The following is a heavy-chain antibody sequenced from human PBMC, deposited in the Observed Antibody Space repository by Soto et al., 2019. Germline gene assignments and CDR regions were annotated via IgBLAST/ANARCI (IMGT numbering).Heavy chain of an antibody. CDR3: ARAGGRSGVDH. CDR2: IYSGGTT. J-gene: IGHJ4*02. V-gene: IGHV3-53*01. CDR1: GFTVSNNY. D-gene: IGHD3-3*01. Sequence: EVQLVESGGGLIQPGGSLRLSCAASGFTVSNNYMSWVRQAPGKGLEWVSVIYSGGTTYYSDSVKGRFTISRDNSKNTLYRQMNILRAEDTAVYYCARAGGRSGVDHWRQGTLVTVSS.